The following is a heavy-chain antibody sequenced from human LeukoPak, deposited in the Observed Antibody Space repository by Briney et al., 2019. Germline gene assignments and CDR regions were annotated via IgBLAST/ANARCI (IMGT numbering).Heavy chain of an antibody. J-gene: IGHJ4*02. Sequence: ASVKVSCKASGYTFTSYCMHWVRQAPGQGLEWMGIINPSGGSTSYAQKFQGRVTMTRDTSTSTVYMELSSLRSEDTAVYYCARATSPSWYSSTLFDYWGQGTLVTVSS. CDR1: GYTFTSYC. CDR3: ARATSPSWYSSTLFDY. CDR2: INPSGGST. D-gene: IGHD6-13*01. V-gene: IGHV1-46*01.